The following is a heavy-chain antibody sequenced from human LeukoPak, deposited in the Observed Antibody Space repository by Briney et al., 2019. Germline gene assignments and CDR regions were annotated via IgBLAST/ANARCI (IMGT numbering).Heavy chain of an antibody. Sequence: GSLRLSCAASGFTFSSYAMAWVPQAPGKGLGWGSAFTASGDRTSYPDSVKGRFTISRDNSMDTLYLQMDPLRADDTAVYYCAARPVRGLGPLDFWGQGTLVTVSS. CDR1: GFTFSSYA. V-gene: IGHV3-23*01. J-gene: IGHJ4*02. CDR3: AARPVRGLGPLDF. CDR2: FTASGDRT.